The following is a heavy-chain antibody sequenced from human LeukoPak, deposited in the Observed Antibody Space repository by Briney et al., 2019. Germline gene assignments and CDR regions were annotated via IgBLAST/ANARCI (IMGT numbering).Heavy chain of an antibody. D-gene: IGHD5-18*01. Sequence: GGSLRLSCAASGSTFNDYQMNWIRQAPGKGPEWVSYISNSGTTIFYADSVRGRFTVSRDNARNSLLLQMDYLSAEDTAVYYCAREGYSSSFDYWGQGALVTVSS. V-gene: IGHV3-11*01. CDR2: ISNSGTTI. CDR3: AREGYSSSFDY. J-gene: IGHJ4*01. CDR1: GSTFNDYQ.